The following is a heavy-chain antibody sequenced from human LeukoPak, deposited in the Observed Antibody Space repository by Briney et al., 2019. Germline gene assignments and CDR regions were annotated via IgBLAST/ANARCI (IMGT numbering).Heavy chain of an antibody. CDR1: GYTFTGYY. CDR2: INPNSGGT. D-gene: IGHD5-12*01. Sequence: VKVSCKASGYTFTGYYMHWVRQAPGQGLEWMGWINPNSGGTNYAQKFQGRVTMTRDTSISTAYMELSRLRSDDTAVYYCARIELATITASDYWGQGTLVTVSS. CDR3: ARIELATITASDY. J-gene: IGHJ4*02. V-gene: IGHV1-2*02.